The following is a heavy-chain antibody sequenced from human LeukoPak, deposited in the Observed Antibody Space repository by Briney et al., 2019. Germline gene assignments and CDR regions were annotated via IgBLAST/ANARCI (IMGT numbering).Heavy chain of an antibody. Sequence: ASVKVSYKASGYTFTSYGISWVRQAPGQGLEWMGWISAYNGNTNYAQKLRGRVTMTTDTSTSTAYMELRSLRSDDTAVYYCARLLDRAAGRGNAFDIWGQGTMVTVSS. CDR2: ISAYNGNT. CDR3: ARLLDRAAGRGNAFDI. D-gene: IGHD6-13*01. CDR1: GYTFTSYG. J-gene: IGHJ3*02. V-gene: IGHV1-18*01.